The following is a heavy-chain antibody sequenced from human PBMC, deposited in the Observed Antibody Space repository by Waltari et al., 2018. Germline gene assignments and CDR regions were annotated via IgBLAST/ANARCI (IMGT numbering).Heavy chain of an antibody. CDR2: IYASGST. Sequence: QVQLQESGPGLVKPSQTLSLTCTASGGSISSGSYYWPWIRQPAGKGLEWIGCIYASGSTNYNPSLKSRVTISVDTPRNQFSLKLTSVTAADTAVYYCARDTEYYYDDSGFVFDIWGQGTMVTVSS. J-gene: IGHJ3*02. D-gene: IGHD3-22*01. V-gene: IGHV4-61*02. CDR3: ARDTEYYYDDSGFVFDI. CDR1: GGSISSGSYY.